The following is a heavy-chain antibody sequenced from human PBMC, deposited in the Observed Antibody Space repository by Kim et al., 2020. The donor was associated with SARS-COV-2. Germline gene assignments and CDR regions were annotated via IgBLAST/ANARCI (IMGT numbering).Heavy chain of an antibody. CDR3: ARREQWLAFDY. CDR2: INHSGST. Sequence: SETLSLTCAVYGGSFSGYYWSWIRQPPGKGLEWIGEINHSGSTNYNPSLKSRVTISVDTSKNQFSLKLSSVTAADTAVYYCARREQWLAFDYWGQGTLVT. V-gene: IGHV4-34*01. J-gene: IGHJ4*02. D-gene: IGHD6-19*01. CDR1: GGSFSGYY.